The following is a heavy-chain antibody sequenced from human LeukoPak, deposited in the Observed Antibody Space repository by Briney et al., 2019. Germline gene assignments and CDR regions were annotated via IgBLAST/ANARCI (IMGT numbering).Heavy chain of an antibody. Sequence: GGSLRLSCAASGFTFSSYAMHWVRQAPGKGLEWVAVKSYDGSNKYYAGSVKGRFTISRDNSKNTLYLQMNSLRAEDTAVYYCARDRQAYFDYWGQGTLVTVSS. J-gene: IGHJ4*02. CDR1: GFTFSSYA. CDR2: KSYDGSNK. D-gene: IGHD6-6*01. CDR3: ARDRQAYFDY. V-gene: IGHV3-30-3*01.